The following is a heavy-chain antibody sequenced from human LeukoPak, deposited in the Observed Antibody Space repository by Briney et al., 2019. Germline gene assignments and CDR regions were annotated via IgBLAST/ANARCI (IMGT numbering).Heavy chain of an antibody. CDR3: ARLVPTGAFDI. D-gene: IGHD3-10*01. CDR2: IYSGGST. CDR1: GYSFTNYW. V-gene: IGHV3-53*01. J-gene: IGHJ3*02. Sequence: GESLKISCKGSGYSFTNYWIGWVRQMPGKGLEWVSVIYSGGSTYYADSVKGRFTISRDNSQNTLYLQMNSLKAEDTAVYYCARLVPTGAFDIWGQGTMVTVSS.